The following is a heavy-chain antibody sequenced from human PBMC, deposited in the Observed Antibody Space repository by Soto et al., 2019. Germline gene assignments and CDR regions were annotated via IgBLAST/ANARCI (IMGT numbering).Heavy chain of an antibody. D-gene: IGHD4-17*01. CDR1: GFTFSSYG. CDR3: AKPFNVFGLSDYGDFLWPAAEYFQH. J-gene: IGHJ1*01. Sequence: GGSLRLSCAASGFTFSSYGMHWVRQAPGKGLEWVAVISYDGSNKYYADSVKGRFTISRDNSKNTLYLQMNSLRAEDTAVYYCAKPFNVFGLSDYGDFLWPAAEYFQHWGQGTLVTVSS. CDR2: ISYDGSNK. V-gene: IGHV3-30*18.